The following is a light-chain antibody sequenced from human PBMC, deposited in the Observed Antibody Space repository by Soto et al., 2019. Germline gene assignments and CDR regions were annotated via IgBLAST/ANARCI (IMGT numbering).Light chain of an antibody. Sequence: DIVLTQSPGTVSLSPGERATLSCRASQSVGSDYLAWYQQKADQAPRLLIYGAIHRATGIPDRFSGSGSGTYFTLTINRLEPEDFAVYFCQQYSNSPQTFGQGTKLEIK. J-gene: IGKJ2*01. CDR2: GAI. V-gene: IGKV3-20*01. CDR3: QQYSNSPQT. CDR1: QSVGSDY.